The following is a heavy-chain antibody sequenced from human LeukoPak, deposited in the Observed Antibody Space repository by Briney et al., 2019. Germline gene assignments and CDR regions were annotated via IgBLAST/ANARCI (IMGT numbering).Heavy chain of an antibody. CDR2: IKQDGSEK. CDR1: GFTFSSYW. V-gene: IGHV3-7*01. Sequence: GGSLRLSCAASGFTFSSYWMSWVRQAPGKGLEWVANIKQDGSEKYYVDSVKGRFTISRDNAKNSLYLQMNSLRAEDTAVYYCARVIVVVTDAFDIWGQGTMVTVSS. J-gene: IGHJ3*02. CDR3: ARVIVVVTDAFDI. D-gene: IGHD3-22*01.